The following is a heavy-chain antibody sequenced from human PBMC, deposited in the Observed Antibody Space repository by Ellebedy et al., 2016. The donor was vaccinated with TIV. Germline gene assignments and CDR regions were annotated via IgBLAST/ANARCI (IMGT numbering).Heavy chain of an antibody. CDR1: GFTVSSNG. V-gene: IGHV3-23*01. D-gene: IGHD3-10*01. J-gene: IGHJ4*02. CDR2: IGDRGDST. Sequence: GESLKISCAASGFTVSSNGMSWVRQAPGKRLQWVSGIGDRGDSTHYADSVKGRFTISRDNSNNTLYLQMNSLRAEDTAIYYCARDSGWEHAYWGQGTLVTVSA. CDR3: ARDSGWEHAY.